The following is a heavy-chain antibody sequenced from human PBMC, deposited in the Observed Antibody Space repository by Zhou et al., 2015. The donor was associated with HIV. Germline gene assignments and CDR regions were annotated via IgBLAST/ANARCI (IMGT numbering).Heavy chain of an antibody. J-gene: IGHJ6*02. Sequence: QVQLVQSGAEVKKPGSSVKVSCKASGGTFSSYAISWVRQAPGQGLEWMGGIIPIFGTANYAQKFQGRVTITADKSTSTAYMELSSLRSEDTAVYYCARGSRGYSGYDPVGYYGMDVWGQGTTVTVSS. CDR2: IIPIFGTA. D-gene: IGHD5-12*01. CDR3: ARGSRGYSGYDPVGYYGMDV. CDR1: GGTFSSYA. V-gene: IGHV1-69*06.